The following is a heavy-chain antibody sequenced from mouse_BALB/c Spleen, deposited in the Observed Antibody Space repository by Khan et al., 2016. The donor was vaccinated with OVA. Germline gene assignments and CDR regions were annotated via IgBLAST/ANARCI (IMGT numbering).Heavy chain of an antibody. CDR2: ISYSGNT. V-gene: IGHV3-2*02. J-gene: IGHJ3*01. CDR3: ARKDYYDYDPFPY. Sequence: EVKLEVSGPGLVKPSQSLFLTCTVTGYSITSEYTWNWIRQFPGNKLEWMGFISYSGNTRYNPSLKSRISITRDTSKNQFFLQLNSVTSEDTATYYCARKDYYDYDPFPYWGQGTLVTVSA. CDR1: GYSITSEYT. D-gene: IGHD2-4*01.